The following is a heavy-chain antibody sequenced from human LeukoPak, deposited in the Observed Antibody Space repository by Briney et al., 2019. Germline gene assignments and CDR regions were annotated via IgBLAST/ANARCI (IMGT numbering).Heavy chain of an antibody. CDR2: MSAYNDNT. V-gene: IGHV1-18*01. CDR1: GYTFTSYG. D-gene: IGHD3-9*01. Sequence: ASVNVSCKASGYTFTSYGISWVRQAPGQGLEGMGWMSAYNDNTNYAQKLQGRVTMTTDTSTSTAYMELRSLRSDDTAVYYCARVHYDILTGYSYFDYWGQGTLVTVSS. CDR3: ARVHYDILTGYSYFDY. J-gene: IGHJ4*02.